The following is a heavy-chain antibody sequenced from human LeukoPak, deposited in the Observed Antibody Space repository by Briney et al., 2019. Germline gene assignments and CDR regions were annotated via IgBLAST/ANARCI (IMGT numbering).Heavy chain of an antibody. CDR2: ISSSSSDI. V-gene: IGHV3-21*01. J-gene: IGHJ4*02. CDR1: GFTFSSYS. CDR3: ARGSTHPKGGATIDY. Sequence: SGGSLRLSCAASGFTFSSYSMNWVRQAPGKGLEWVSSISSSSSDIYYADSMKGRFTISRDNAKHSLFLQMNSLRAEDTAVYYCARGSTHPKGGATIDYWGQGTLVTVSS. D-gene: IGHD5-12*01.